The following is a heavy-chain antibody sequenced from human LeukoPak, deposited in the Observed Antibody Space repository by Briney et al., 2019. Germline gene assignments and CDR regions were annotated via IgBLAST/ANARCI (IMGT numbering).Heavy chain of an antibody. J-gene: IGHJ5*02. CDR1: GGSISSDY. CDR2: INYSGNT. CDR3: ARHRPGERRFDP. V-gene: IGHV4-59*08. Sequence: SETLSLTCTVSGGSISSDYWSWIRQPPGKGLEWIGYINYSGNTNSNPSLKSRVTISVDTSKNQISLKLSSVTAADTAVYYCARHRPGERRFDPWGQGTLVTVSS. D-gene: IGHD3-16*01.